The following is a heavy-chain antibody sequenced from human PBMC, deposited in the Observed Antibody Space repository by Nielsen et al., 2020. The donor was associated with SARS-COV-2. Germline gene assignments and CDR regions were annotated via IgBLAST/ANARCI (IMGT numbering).Heavy chain of an antibody. Sequence: SGPTLVKPTQTLTLTCTFSGFSLSTNGMRVSWIRQPPGKALEWLARIDWDNEKHYTTSLETRLTIFKVTSKNQVVLTMTNMDPVDTATYFCARGKSSGWYFDFQHWGQGSLVTVSS. CDR2: IDWDNEK. V-gene: IGHV2-70*04. CDR1: GFSLSTNGMR. CDR3: ARGKSSGWYFDFQH. D-gene: IGHD6-19*01. J-gene: IGHJ1*01.